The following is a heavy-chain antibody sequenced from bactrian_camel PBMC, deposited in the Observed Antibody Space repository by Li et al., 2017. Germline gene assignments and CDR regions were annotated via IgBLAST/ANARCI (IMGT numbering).Heavy chain of an antibody. CDR1: GGIVSRLC. Sequence: CAASGGIVSRLCMGWFRQAPGKEREWVAVIYTTDGVTFYADSVKGRFTISQDNAKNTVYLQMNSLKPEDTAMYYCAARGPYYYTKLSVRDFTYWGQGTQVTVS. CDR3: AARGPYYYTKLSVRDFTY. V-gene: IGHV3S28*01. J-gene: IGHJ6*01. CDR2: IYTTDGVT. D-gene: IGHD2*01.